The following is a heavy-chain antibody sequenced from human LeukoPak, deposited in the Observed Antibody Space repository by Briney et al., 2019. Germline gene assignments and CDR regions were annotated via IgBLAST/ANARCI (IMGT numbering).Heavy chain of an antibody. J-gene: IGHJ4*02. CDR2: ISYDGSNK. CDR3: AKVQIHYYDSSGYFPPIDY. D-gene: IGHD3-22*01. V-gene: IGHV3-30*18. Sequence: PGGSLRLSCAASGFTFSSYGMHWVRQAPGKGLEWVAVISYDGSNKYYADSVKGRFTISRDNSKNTLYLQMNSLRAEDTAVYYCAKVQIHYYDSSGYFPPIDYWGQGTLVTVSS. CDR1: GFTFSSYG.